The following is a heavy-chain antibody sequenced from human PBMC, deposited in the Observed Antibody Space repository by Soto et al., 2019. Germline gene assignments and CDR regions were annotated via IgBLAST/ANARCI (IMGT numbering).Heavy chain of an antibody. CDR2: ISYGSGTT. CDR3: ARRFDS. CDR1: EFTFSNYA. V-gene: IGHV3-23*01. Sequence: PGGSLRLSCAASEFTFSNYAMSWVRQAPGKGLEWVSAISYGSGTTYYADSVKGRFTISRDNSKNTLYLQMNSLRAEDTAVYYCARRFDSWGQGTLVTVSS. J-gene: IGHJ4*02.